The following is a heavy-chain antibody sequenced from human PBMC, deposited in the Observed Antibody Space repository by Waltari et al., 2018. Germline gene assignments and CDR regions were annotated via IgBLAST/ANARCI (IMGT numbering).Heavy chain of an antibody. CDR3: ARDKWGPDY. V-gene: IGHV3-20*01. Sequence: EVLLVESGGAVVRPGGSLRLSCAASGFTFDDYGMVWVRQAPGKGLEGGSGISWNGASTDYADSVKGRFTISRDKAKNSLYLQMNSLIAEDTALYHCARDKWGPDYWGQGTLVTVSS. J-gene: IGHJ4*02. CDR2: ISWNGAST. D-gene: IGHD7-27*01. CDR1: GFTFDDYG.